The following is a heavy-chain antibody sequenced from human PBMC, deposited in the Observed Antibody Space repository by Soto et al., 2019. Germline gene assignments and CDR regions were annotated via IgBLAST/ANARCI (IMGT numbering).Heavy chain of an antibody. D-gene: IGHD2-2*01. J-gene: IGHJ4*02. CDR3: AKLGSSSWSPNYYFDY. Sequence: GGSLRLSCEVSDFIVSNHAMSWVRQAPGKGLQWVSAIAGTGSDTYYVDYVKGRFTISTDNSENTLYLNMNSLRAEDTAMYYCAKLGSSSWSPNYYFDYWGQGTLVTVSS. CDR1: DFIVSNHA. CDR2: IAGTGSDT. V-gene: IGHV3-23*01.